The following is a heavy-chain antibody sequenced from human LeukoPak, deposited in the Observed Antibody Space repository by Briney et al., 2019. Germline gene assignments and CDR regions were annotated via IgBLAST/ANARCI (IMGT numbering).Heavy chain of an antibody. CDR2: IIPIFGTA. CDR3: ARDGFSGFDP. D-gene: IGHD3-3*01. V-gene: IGHV1-69*13. CDR1: GGTFSSYA. J-gene: IGHJ5*02. Sequence: GASVKVSCKASGGTFSSYAISWVRQAPGQGLEWMGGIIPIFGTANYAQKFQGRVTITADESTSTAYMELSSLRSEDTAVYYCARDGFSGFDPWGQGTLVTVSS.